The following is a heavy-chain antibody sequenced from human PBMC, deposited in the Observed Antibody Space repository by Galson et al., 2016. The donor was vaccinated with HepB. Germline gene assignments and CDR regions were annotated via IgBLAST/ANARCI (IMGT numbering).Heavy chain of an antibody. V-gene: IGHV4-34*01. D-gene: IGHD2-15*01. J-gene: IGHJ4*02. CDR3: ARGSAAATYLDY. CDR1: GGSLRGYY. CDR2: INHSGST. Sequence: SETLSLTCAVHGGSLRGYYWSWIRQPPGKGLEWIGEINHSGSTNCNPSLKSRVTISVDMSKNHFSLKLNSVTAADTGVYYCARGSAAATYLDYWGPGTLVTVSS.